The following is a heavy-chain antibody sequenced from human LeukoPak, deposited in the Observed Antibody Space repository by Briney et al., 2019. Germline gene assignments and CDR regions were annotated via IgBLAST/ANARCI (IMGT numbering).Heavy chain of an antibody. V-gene: IGHV3-48*04. Sequence: GGSLRLSCAASGFTFSSYGMNWVRQAPGKGLEWVSYISSSSSTIYYADSVKGRFTISRDNAKNSLYLQMNSLRAEDTAVYYCARGPGGQVVTALIWGQGTMVTVSS. CDR3: ARGPGGQVVTALI. J-gene: IGHJ3*02. CDR2: ISSSSSTI. D-gene: IGHD2-21*02. CDR1: GFTFSSYG.